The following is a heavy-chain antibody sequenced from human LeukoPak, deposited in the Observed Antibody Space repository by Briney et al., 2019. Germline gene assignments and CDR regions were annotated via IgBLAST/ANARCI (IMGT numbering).Heavy chain of an antibody. V-gene: IGHV3-30*04. Sequence: GGSLRLSCAASGFTFSSYAMHWVRQAPGKGLEWVAVISYDGSNKYHADSVKGRFTISRDNSKNTLYLQMNSLRAEDTAVYYCARIYGDYATFDYWGQGTLVTVSS. CDR3: ARIYGDYATFDY. J-gene: IGHJ4*02. CDR1: GFTFSSYA. D-gene: IGHD4-17*01. CDR2: ISYDGSNK.